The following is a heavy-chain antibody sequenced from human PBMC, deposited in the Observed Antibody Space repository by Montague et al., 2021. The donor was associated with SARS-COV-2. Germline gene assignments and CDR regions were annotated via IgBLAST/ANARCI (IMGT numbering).Heavy chain of an antibody. Sequence: SETLSLTCTVSGGSISSSNYYWTWIRQPPGKGLESIGYIYHNGSTKYNPSLKSRVTISVDTSKNQFSLKLSSVSVADTAVYYCARGGGNSADYYNYTMDVWGQGTTVTV. CDR3: ARGGGNSADYYNYTMDV. CDR2: IYHNGST. J-gene: IGHJ6*02. D-gene: IGHD4-23*01. CDR1: GGSISSSNYY. V-gene: IGHV4-61*01.